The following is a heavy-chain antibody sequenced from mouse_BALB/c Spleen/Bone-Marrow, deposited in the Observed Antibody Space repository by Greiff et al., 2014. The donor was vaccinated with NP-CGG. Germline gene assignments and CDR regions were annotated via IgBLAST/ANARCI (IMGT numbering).Heavy chain of an antibody. J-gene: IGHJ4*01. CDR2: IYPGDGDT. Sequence: QVQLKESGAELARPGASVKLSCKASGYTFTSYWMQWVKQRPGRGLEWIGAIYPGDGDTRYTQKFKGKATLTADKSSSTAYMQLSSLASEDSAVYYCARSEGNYAMDYWGQGTSVTVSS. CDR1: GYTFTSYW. CDR3: ARSEGNYAMDY. V-gene: IGHV1-87*01.